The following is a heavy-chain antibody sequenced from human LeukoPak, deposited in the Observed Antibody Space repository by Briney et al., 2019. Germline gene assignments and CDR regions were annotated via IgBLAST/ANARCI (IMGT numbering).Heavy chain of an antibody. D-gene: IGHD2-2*01. CDR2: VWFDGTNK. J-gene: IGHJ4*02. CDR3: ARLSGYCSSISCYGHFDY. CDR1: GFTFTNYG. Sequence: PGGSLRLSCAASGFTFTNYGMHWVRQAPGKGPEWVAVVWFDGTNKYYADSVKGRFTISRDNAKNSLSLQMNSLRAEDTAVYYCARLSGYCSSISCYGHFDYWGQGTLVTVSS. V-gene: IGHV3-33*01.